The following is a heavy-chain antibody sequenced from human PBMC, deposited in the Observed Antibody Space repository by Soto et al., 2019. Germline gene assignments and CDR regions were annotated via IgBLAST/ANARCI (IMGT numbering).Heavy chain of an antibody. V-gene: IGHV1-69*11. CDR1: GGTFSSYA. Sequence: QVQLVQSGAEVKKPGSSVKVSCKASGGTFSSYAISWVRQAPGQGLEWMGGIIPILGTANYAQKFQGRVTITADESTSTADMELSSLRSEDTAVYYCARTNTAMVTGWFDPWGQGTLVTVSS. J-gene: IGHJ5*02. CDR2: IIPILGTA. CDR3: ARTNTAMVTGWFDP. D-gene: IGHD5-18*01.